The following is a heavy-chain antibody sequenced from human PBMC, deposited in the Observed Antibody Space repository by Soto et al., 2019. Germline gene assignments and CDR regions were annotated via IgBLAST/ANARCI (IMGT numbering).Heavy chain of an antibody. CDR2: ISGSGGST. J-gene: IGHJ6*02. CDR1: GFTFSSYA. D-gene: IGHD2-21*02. V-gene: IGHV3-23*01. CDR3: AKYSMVVTAVDYYYGMDV. Sequence: GSLRLSCAASGFTFSSYAVSWVRQAPGKGLEWVSAISGSGGSTYYADSVKGRFTISRDNSKNTLYLQMNSLRAEDTAVYYCAKYSMVVTAVDYYYGMDVWGQGTTVTVSS.